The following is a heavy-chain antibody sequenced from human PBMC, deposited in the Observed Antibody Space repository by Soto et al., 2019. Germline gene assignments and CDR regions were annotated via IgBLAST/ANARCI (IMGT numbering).Heavy chain of an antibody. CDR3: AKVGVRGVNFDY. J-gene: IGHJ4*02. Sequence: EVQLLESGGGLVQPGGSLRLSCAASGFTFSSYAMSWVRQAPGKGLEWVLAISGSGGSTYYADSVKGRFTISRDNSKNTLYLQMNSLRAEDTAVYYCAKVGVRGVNFDYWGQGTLVTVSS. CDR1: GFTFSSYA. V-gene: IGHV3-23*01. D-gene: IGHD3-10*01. CDR2: ISGSGGST.